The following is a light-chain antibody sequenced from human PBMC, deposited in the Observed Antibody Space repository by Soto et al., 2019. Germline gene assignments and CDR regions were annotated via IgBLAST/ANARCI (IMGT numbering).Light chain of an antibody. J-gene: IGKJ2*01. CDR3: QHYDGSPRT. CDR2: GVF. V-gene: IGKV3-20*01. CDR1: QGVTSNH. Sequence: ENVLTQSPGTVSLSPGERATLSCRASQGVTSNHLAWYQQKPGQAPRLLIYGVFNRATGIPYRFSGSGSGTDFTLTITRLEPEVSAVYFCQHYDGSPRTFCQGTKLEIK.